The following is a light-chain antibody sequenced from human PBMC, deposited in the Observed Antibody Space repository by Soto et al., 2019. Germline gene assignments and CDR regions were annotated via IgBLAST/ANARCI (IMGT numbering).Light chain of an antibody. J-gene: IGKJ1*01. CDR1: QNIRTW. V-gene: IGKV1-5*03. CDR2: KAS. Sequence: DIQLAQSPSTLSASVGDRITITCRASQNIRTWVAWYQQKPGRAPKLLISKASTLQSGVPSRFSGSGSGTEFILTISSLQPDDFATYYCQQHTTFGQGTTGEVK. CDR3: QQHTT.